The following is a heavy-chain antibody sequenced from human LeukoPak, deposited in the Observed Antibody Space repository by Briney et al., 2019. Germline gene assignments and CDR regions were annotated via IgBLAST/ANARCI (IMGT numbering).Heavy chain of an antibody. CDR1: GFTFSGFW. V-gene: IGHV3-7*01. CDR3: VGDGHDYGDVN. J-gene: IGHJ4*02. D-gene: IGHD4-17*01. Sequence: GGSLRLSCAASGFTFSGFWMSWVRQAPGKGLEWVANIKHDETERYYVDSVKGRFTIFRDNAKNTLFLQMSSLRVEDTGVYYCVGDGHDYGDVNWGQGTLVTVSS. CDR2: IKHDETER.